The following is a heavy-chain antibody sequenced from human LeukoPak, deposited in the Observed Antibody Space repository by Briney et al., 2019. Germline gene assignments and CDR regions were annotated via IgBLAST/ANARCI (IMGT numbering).Heavy chain of an antibody. J-gene: IGHJ6*03. Sequence: SVKVSCKASGGTSSSYTISWVRQAPGQGLEWMGRIIPILGIANYAQKFQGRVTITADKSTSTAYMELSSLRSEDTAVYHCARVKGYYYYYMDVWGKGTTVTVSS. CDR3: ARVKGYYYYYMDV. V-gene: IGHV1-69*02. CDR2: IIPILGIA. CDR1: GGTSSSYT.